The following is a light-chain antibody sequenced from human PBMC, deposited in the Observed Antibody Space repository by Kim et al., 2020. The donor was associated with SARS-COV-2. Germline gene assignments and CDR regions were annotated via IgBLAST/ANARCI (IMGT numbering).Light chain of an antibody. CDR2: DAS. J-gene: IGKJ2*01. CDR1: QSGSFY. Sequence: SLSTGERANLPSRARQSGSFYLAWYQQKPGQAPRLLIYDASNRATGIPARFSGSGSGTDFTLSISSLEPEDSAVYYCQQRINWPRTFGQGTKLEI. V-gene: IGKV3-11*01. CDR3: QQRINWPRT.